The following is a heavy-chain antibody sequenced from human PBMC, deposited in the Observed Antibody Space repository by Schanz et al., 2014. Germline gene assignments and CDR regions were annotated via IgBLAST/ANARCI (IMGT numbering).Heavy chain of an antibody. D-gene: IGHD1-26*01. CDR1: GYDFHIYA. J-gene: IGHJ4*02. CDR3: ARDNGRIPAANSFDC. V-gene: IGHV1-18*01. Sequence: QVQLVQSGAEVKKPGASVTVSCKASGYDFHIYAYSWVRQAPGQGPEWIGWISGYTGDTKYAQKFQHRVNMTTDRTTSTVYMELRSLRFDDTAVYFCARDNGRIPAANSFDCWGQGTRVTVSS. CDR2: ISGYTGDT.